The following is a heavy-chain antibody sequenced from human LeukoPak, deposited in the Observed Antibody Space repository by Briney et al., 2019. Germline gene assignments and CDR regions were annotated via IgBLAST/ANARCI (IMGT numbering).Heavy chain of an antibody. CDR2: IRYDGSNK. V-gene: IGHV3-30*02. J-gene: IGHJ1*01. CDR3: AKGPEYYDILTGSRPFQH. D-gene: IGHD3-9*01. Sequence: PGGSLRLSCAASGFTFSSYGMHWVRQAPGKGLEWVAFIRYDGSNKYYADSVKGRFTIYRDNSKNTLYVQMNSLRAEDTAVYYCAKGPEYYDILTGSRPFQHWGKGTLVTVSS. CDR1: GFTFSSYG.